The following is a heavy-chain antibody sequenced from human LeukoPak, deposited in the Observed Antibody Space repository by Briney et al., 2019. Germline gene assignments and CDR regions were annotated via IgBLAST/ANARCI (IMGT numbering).Heavy chain of an antibody. J-gene: IGHJ6*02. V-gene: IGHV1-2*04. Sequence: ASVKVSCKASGYTFTGYYMHWVRQAPGQGLEWMGWINPNSGGTNYAQKFQGWVTMTRNTSISTAYMELSSLRSEDTAVYYCARPSFACSGGSCSRYGMDVWGQGTTVTVSS. D-gene: IGHD2-15*01. CDR3: ARPSFACSGGSCSRYGMDV. CDR2: INPNSGGT. CDR1: GYTFTGYY.